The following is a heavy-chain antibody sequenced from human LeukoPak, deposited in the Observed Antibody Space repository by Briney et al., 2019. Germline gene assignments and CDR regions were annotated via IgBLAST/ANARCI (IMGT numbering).Heavy chain of an antibody. CDR3: ASRSRGIAARRDY. D-gene: IGHD6-6*01. CDR1: GFTFSSYA. CDR2: ISYDGSNK. J-gene: IGHJ4*02. V-gene: IGHV3-30-3*01. Sequence: PGRSLRLSCAASGFTFSSYAMHWVRQAPGKGLEWVAVISYDGSNKYYADSVKGRFTISRDNSKNTLYLQMNSLRAEDTAVYYCASRSRGIAARRDYWGQGTLVTVSS.